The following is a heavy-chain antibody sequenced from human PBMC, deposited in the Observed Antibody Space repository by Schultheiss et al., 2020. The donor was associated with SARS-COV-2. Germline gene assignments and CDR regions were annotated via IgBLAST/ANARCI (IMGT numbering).Heavy chain of an antibody. Sequence: GESLKISCAASGFIVSSNHMSWVRQAPGKGLEWVSAISGSGGSTYYADSVKGRFTISRDNSKNTLYLQMNSLRAEDTAVYYCAKGWGTADWGQGTLVTVSS. V-gene: IGHV3-23*01. D-gene: IGHD7-27*01. CDR2: ISGSGGST. CDR1: GFIVSSNH. J-gene: IGHJ4*02. CDR3: AKGWGTAD.